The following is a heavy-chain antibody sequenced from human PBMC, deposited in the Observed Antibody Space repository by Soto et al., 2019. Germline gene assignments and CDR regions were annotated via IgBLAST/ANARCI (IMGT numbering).Heavy chain of an antibody. CDR2: ISSSSSYI. CDR1: GFTFSSYS. J-gene: IGHJ6*02. V-gene: IGHV3-21*01. CDR3: ARGDTAMAAKTGYYYYYYGMDV. Sequence: GGSLRLSCAASGFTFSSYSMNWVRQAPGKGLEWVSSISSSSSYIYYADSVKGRFTISRDNAKNSLYLQMNSLRAEDTAVYYCARGDTAMAAKTGYYYYYYGMDVWGQGTTVTVSS. D-gene: IGHD5-18*01.